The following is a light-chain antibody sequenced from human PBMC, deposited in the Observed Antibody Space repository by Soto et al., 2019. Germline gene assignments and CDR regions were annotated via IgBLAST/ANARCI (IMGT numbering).Light chain of an antibody. CDR2: EVS. J-gene: IGLJ1*01. CDR3: SSYTSSSTYV. V-gene: IGLV2-14*01. Sequence: QSALTQPASVSGSPGQSITISCTGTSGDVGSYNYVSWYQQHPGKAPKLLIYEVSSRPSGVSNRFSGSKSGNTASLTISGLQAEDEADYSCSSYTSSSTYVFGTGTKVTVL. CDR1: SGDVGSYNY.